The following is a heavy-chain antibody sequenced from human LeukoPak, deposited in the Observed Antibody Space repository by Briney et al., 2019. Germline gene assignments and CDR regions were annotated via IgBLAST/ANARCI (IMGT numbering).Heavy chain of an antibody. CDR3: AKSTYVDY. V-gene: IGHV3-33*06. Sequence: GGSLRLSCVASGFTFRSYGMHWVRQAPGKGLEWVAVAYDDGSNQYYADSVKGRFTISKDNSKNTLYLQMNSLRAEDTAVYYCAKSTYVDYWGQGTLVTVSS. CDR2: AYDDGSNQ. J-gene: IGHJ4*02. CDR1: GFTFRSYG.